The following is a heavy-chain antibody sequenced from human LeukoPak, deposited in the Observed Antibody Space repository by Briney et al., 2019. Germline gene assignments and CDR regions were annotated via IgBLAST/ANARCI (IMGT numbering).Heavy chain of an antibody. J-gene: IGHJ6*02. CDR3: ATGALVYSSSWFRPDYYYYAMDV. D-gene: IGHD6-13*01. CDR2: IIPILGIA. Sequence: ASVKVSCKASGGTFSSYAISWVRQAPGQGLEWMGRIIPILGIANYAQKFQGRVTITADKSTSTAYMELSSLRSEDTAVYYCATGALVYSSSWFRPDYYYYAMDVWGQGTTVTVSS. V-gene: IGHV1-69*04. CDR1: GGTFSSYA.